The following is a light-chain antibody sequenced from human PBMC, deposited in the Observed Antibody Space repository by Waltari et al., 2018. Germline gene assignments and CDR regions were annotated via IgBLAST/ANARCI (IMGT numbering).Light chain of an antibody. CDR2: DAS. J-gene: IGKJ5*01. CDR1: ESVSSY. Sequence: EIVLTQSPATLSLSPGERPTLSCRASESVSSYLAWYQQKPGQAPRLLIYDASNRATGIPARFSGSGSGTDFTLTISSLEPEDFALYFCQQRSNWPPITFGQGTRLEIK. CDR3: QQRSNWPPIT. V-gene: IGKV3-11*01.